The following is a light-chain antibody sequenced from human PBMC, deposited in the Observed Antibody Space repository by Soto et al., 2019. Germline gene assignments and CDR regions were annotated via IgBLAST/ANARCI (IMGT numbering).Light chain of an antibody. CDR2: GAS. J-gene: IGKJ3*01. Sequence: EIVLTQSPGTLSLSPWERATLYCRASQSVSSSYLAWYQQKPGQAPRLLIYGASSRATGIPGRFSGSGSGTDFTLTISRLEPEDFEVYYCQQYGRSPFTFGPGTKVDIK. CDR1: QSVSSSY. V-gene: IGKV3-20*01. CDR3: QQYGRSPFT.